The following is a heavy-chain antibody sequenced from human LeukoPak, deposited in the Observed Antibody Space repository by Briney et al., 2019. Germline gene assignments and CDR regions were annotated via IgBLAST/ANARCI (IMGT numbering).Heavy chain of an antibody. D-gene: IGHD6-13*01. CDR2: MNPNSGNT. J-gene: IGHJ5*02. CDR1: GYTFTSYD. CDR3: ARAPSISYSSSWFIPRPNWFDP. Sequence: ASVKVSCKASGYTFTSYDINWVRQATGQGLEWMGWMNPNSGNTGYAQKFQGRVTMTRNTSISTAYMELSSLRSEDTAVYYCARAPSISYSSSWFIPRPNWFDPWGQGTLVTVSS. V-gene: IGHV1-8*01.